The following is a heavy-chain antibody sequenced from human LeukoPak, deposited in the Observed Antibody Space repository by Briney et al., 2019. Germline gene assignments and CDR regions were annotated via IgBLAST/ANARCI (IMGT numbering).Heavy chain of an antibody. CDR3: ARETTGFMDY. D-gene: IGHD3-16*01. Sequence: GGSLTPSCAPPGLTSSNNPMCWVRPPPEKGLERAAFLFADGTGKDYADSVKGRFTISRDNSMNTLYLQMSSLRAEDTAVYYCARETTGFMDYWGQGTLVTVSS. J-gene: IGHJ4*02. CDR1: GLTSSNNP. V-gene: IGHV3-30-3*01. CDR2: LFADGTGK.